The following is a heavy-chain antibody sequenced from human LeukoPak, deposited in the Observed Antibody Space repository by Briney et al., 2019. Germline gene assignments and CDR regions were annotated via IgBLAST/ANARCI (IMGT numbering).Heavy chain of an antibody. CDR3: ARENGDYQIDY. J-gene: IGHJ4*02. Sequence: SETLSLTCTVSGGSISSYYWSWIRQPPGKGLEWIGYIYYSGSTNYNPSLKSRVTISVDTSKNQFSLKLSSVTAADTAVYYCARENGDYQIDYWGQGTLVTVSS. D-gene: IGHD4-17*01. CDR2: IYYSGST. V-gene: IGHV4-59*12. CDR1: GGSISSYY.